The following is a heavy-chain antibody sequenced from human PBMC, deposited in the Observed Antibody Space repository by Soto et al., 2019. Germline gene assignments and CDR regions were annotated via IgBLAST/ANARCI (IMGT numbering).Heavy chain of an antibody. CDR1: GGSITTDY. V-gene: IGHV4-59*08. Sequence: QVQLQESGPGLVKPSETLSLTCTVSGGSITTDYWTWIRQSPGKGLEWIAYISSTGSTSYNPSLESRFPISVDTSKHQFSLKLSSVTAADTAVYYCARHPHYYDSSGYYGWFDPWGQGTLVTVSS. J-gene: IGHJ5*02. D-gene: IGHD3-22*01. CDR2: ISSTGST. CDR3: ARHPHYYDSSGYYGWFDP.